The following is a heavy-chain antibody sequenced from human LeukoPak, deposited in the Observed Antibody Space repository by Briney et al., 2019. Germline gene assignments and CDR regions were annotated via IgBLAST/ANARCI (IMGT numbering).Heavy chain of an antibody. J-gene: IGHJ4*02. CDR2: INRDGSST. CDR3: ARGIDY. V-gene: IGHV3-74*01. CDR1: GIIFSNYW. Sequence: GGSLRLSCAASGIIFSNYWMHWVRQAPGKGLVWVSRINRDGSSTSYADSVRGRFTISRDTSKNMVFLQMNSLRVEDTAVYYCARGIDYWGRGTLVTVSS.